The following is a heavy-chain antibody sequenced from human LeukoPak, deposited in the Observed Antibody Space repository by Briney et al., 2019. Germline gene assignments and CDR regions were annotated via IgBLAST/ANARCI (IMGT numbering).Heavy chain of an antibody. Sequence: PSETLSLTCAVYGGSLSGYYWGWIRQPPGKDLEWIGSIYSGGSTYYNPSLKSRVTISVDQSKNHFSLKLTSVTAADTAVYFCARDSNIARFFIWGQGTLVTVSS. CDR1: GGSLSGYY. J-gene: IGHJ4*02. CDR2: IYSGGST. CDR3: ARDSNIARFFI. V-gene: IGHV4-34*11. D-gene: IGHD2/OR15-2a*01.